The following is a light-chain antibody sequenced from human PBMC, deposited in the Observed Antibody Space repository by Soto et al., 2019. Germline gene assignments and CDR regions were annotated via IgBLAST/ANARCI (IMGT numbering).Light chain of an antibody. CDR2: GAS. J-gene: IGKJ4*01. CDR1: QRIRYT. Sequence: EIVMTQSPAILSVSPGDGATLFCSASQRIRYTFLAWYQHKPGQAPRLLIHGASTRATGVPARFSGSASETEFTLTISSLQSEDCAVYYFQQYSGCLLIFGGGTKVEI. CDR3: QQYSGCLLI. V-gene: IGKV3-15*01.